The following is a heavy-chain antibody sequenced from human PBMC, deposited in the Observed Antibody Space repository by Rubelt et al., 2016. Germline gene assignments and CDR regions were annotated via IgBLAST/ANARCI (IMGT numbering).Heavy chain of an antibody. D-gene: IGHD3-9*01. J-gene: IGHJ4*02. CDR2: IRSKAYGGTT. Sequence: GRSLRLSCTASGFTFGDYAMSWFRQAPGKGLEWVGFIRSKAYGGTTEYAASVKGRFTISRDDSKSIAYLQMNSLKTEDTAVYYCTRFWHDILTGYYKPSSFDYWGQGTLVTVSS. CDR1: GFTFGDYA. CDR3: TRFWHDILTGYYKPSSFDY. V-gene: IGHV3-49*03.